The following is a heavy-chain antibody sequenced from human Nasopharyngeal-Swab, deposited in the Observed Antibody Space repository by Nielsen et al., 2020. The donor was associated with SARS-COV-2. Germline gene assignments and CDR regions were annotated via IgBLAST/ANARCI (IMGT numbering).Heavy chain of an antibody. D-gene: IGHD1-26*01. CDR3: AKDFSGSYGGMDV. CDR1: GFTFSSYG. Sequence: GGSLKISCAASGFTFSSYGMHWVRQAPGKGLEWVAVISYDGSNKYYADSVKGRFTISRDNSKNTLYLQMNSLRAEDTAVYYCAKDFSGSYGGMDVWGQGTTVTVSS. J-gene: IGHJ6*02. V-gene: IGHV3-30*18. CDR2: ISYDGSNK.